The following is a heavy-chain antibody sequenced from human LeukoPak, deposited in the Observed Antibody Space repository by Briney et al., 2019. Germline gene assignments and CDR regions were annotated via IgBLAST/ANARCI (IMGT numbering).Heavy chain of an antibody. V-gene: IGHV3-48*03. CDR2: ISSSGSTI. CDR3: AGEIVTGAFDI. Sequence: GGSLRLSCAASGFSVSSNYMTWVRQAPGKGLEWVPYISSSGSTIYYADSVKGRFTISRDNAKNSLYLQMNSLRAEDTAVYYCAGEIVTGAFDIWGQGTMVTVSS. J-gene: IGHJ3*02. D-gene: IGHD2-21*02. CDR1: GFSVSSNY.